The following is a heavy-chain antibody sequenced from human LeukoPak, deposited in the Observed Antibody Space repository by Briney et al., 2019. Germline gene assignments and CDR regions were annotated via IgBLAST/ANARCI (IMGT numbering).Heavy chain of an antibody. CDR2: IWYDGSDE. Sequence: GGSLRLSCAASGFTFSNYGMHWVRQAPGKGLEWVAVIWYDGSDEYYADSVKGRFTISRDNSKNTLYLHMNSLRAEDTAVYYCATSYGSGSYPVDYWGQGTLVSVSS. CDR1: GFTFSNYG. CDR3: ATSYGSGSYPVDY. D-gene: IGHD3-10*01. J-gene: IGHJ4*02. V-gene: IGHV3-33*01.